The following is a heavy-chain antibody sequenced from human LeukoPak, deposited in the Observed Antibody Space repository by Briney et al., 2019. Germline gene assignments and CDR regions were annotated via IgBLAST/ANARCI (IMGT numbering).Heavy chain of an antibody. J-gene: IGHJ4*02. CDR2: ISGSGGST. Sequence: PGRSLRLSCAASGFTFSSYGMHWVRQAPGKGLEWVSAISGSGGSTYYADSVKGRFTISRDNSKNTLYLQMNSLRAEDTAVYYCAKQYSSSSEDYWGQGTLVTVSS. CDR1: GFTFSSYG. CDR3: AKQYSSSSEDY. V-gene: IGHV3-23*01. D-gene: IGHD6-6*01.